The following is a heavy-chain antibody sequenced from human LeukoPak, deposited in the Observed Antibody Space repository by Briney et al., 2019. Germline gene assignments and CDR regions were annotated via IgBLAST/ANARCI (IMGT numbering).Heavy chain of an antibody. J-gene: IGHJ5*02. D-gene: IGHD3-10*01. V-gene: IGHV4-59*01. CDR2: IYYSGST. CDR3: ARDPRRFGELMWFDP. Sequence: SETLSLTCTVSGGSISSYYWSWIRQPPGKGLEWIGYIYYSGSTNYNPSLKSRVTISVDTSKNQFSLKLSSVTAADTAVYYCARDPRRFGELMWFDPWGQGTLVTVSS. CDR1: GGSISSYY.